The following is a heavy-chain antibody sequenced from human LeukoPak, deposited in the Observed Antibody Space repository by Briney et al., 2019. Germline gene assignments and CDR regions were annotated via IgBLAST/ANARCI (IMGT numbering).Heavy chain of an antibody. CDR1: GYTFTGYY. CDR2: INPNSGGT. D-gene: IGHD2-15*01. J-gene: IGHJ3*02. CDR3: ARDFSAFNIVVVVAATLGSAFDI. V-gene: IGHV1-2*02. Sequence: GASVKVSCKASGYTFTGYYMHWVRQAPGQGLEWMGWINPNSGGTNYAQKFQGRVTMTRDTSISTAYMELSRLRSDDTAVYYCARDFSAFNIVVVVAATLGSAFDIWGQGTMVTVSS.